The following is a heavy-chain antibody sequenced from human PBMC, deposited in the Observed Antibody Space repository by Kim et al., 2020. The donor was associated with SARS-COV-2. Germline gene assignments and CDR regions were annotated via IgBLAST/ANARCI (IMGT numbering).Heavy chain of an antibody. CDR2: IYYSGST. Sequence: SETLSLTCTVSGGSISSSSYYWGWIRQPPGKGLEWIGSIYYSGSTYYNPSLKSRVTISVDTSKNQFSLKLSSVTAADTAVYYCARDLGEEAVAGQSTSYYGMDVWGQGTTVTVSS. D-gene: IGHD6-19*01. V-gene: IGHV4-39*07. CDR1: GGSISSSSYY. J-gene: IGHJ6*02. CDR3: ARDLGEEAVAGQSTSYYGMDV.